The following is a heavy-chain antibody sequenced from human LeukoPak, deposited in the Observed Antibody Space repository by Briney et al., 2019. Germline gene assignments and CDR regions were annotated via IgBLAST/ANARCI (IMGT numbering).Heavy chain of an antibody. CDR1: GGSISSSSYY. Sequence: SETLSLTCTVSGGSISSSSYYWGWIRQPPGKGLEWIGSIYYSGSAYYNPSLKSRVTISVDTSKNQFSLKLSSVTAADTAVYYCARSGGYDSSAWGQGTLVTVSS. J-gene: IGHJ5*02. CDR2: IYYSGSA. D-gene: IGHD3-22*01. V-gene: IGHV4-39*01. CDR3: ARSGGYDSSA.